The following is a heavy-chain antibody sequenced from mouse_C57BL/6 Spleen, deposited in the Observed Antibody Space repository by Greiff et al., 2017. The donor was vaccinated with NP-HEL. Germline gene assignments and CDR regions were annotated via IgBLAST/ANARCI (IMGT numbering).Heavy chain of an antibody. CDR2: IYPGDGDT. V-gene: IGHV1-82*01. J-gene: IGHJ1*03. Sequence: VQLQQSGPELVKPGASVKISCKASGYAFSSSWMNWVKQRPGKGLEWIGRIYPGDGDTNYNGKFKGKATLTADKSSSTAYMQLSSLTSEDSAVYFCARLTGEYFDVWGTGTTVTVSS. CDR1: GYAFSSSW. CDR3: ARLTGEYFDV.